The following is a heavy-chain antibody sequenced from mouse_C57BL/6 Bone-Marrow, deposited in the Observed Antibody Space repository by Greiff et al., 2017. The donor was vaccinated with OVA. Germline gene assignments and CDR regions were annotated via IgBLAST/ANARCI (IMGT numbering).Heavy chain of an antibody. V-gene: IGHV1-82*01. CDR1: GYAFSSSW. J-gene: IGHJ4*01. Sequence: VKLLESGPELVKPGASVKISCKASGYAFSSSWMNWVKQRPGKGLEWIGRIYPGDGDTNYNGKFKGKATLTADKSSSTAYMQLSSLTSEDAAVYFCASELGDAMDYWGQGTSVTVSS. CDR3: ASELGDAMDY. CDR2: IYPGDGDT. D-gene: IGHD4-1*01.